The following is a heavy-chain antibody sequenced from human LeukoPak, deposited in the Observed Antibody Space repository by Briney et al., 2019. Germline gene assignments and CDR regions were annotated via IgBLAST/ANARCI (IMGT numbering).Heavy chain of an antibody. Sequence: GGSLRLSCAASGFIFNNYGLIWVRQAQGKGLEWVSAISNDGGGTQYADFVEGRFTISRDNSKNTLFLQMSSPRAEDTALYYCAKGSSGYFADLWGQGTLVTVSS. V-gene: IGHV3-23*01. CDR3: AKGSSGYFADL. CDR1: GFIFNNYG. D-gene: IGHD3-22*01. CDR2: ISNDGGGT. J-gene: IGHJ5*02.